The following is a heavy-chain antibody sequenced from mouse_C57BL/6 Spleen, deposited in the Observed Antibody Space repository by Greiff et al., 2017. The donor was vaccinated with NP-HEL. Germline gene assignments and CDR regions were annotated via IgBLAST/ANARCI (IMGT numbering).Heavy chain of an antibody. CDR2: ISSGGDYI. Sequence: LVASWEGLVKPGGSLKLSCAASGFTFSSYAMSWVRQTPEKRLEWVAYISSGGDYIYYADTVKGRFTISRDNARNTLYLQMSSLKSEDTAMYYCTRGLFSVVAYWGQGTLVTVSA. CDR3: TRGLFSVVAY. J-gene: IGHJ3*01. CDR1: GFTFSSYA. D-gene: IGHD1-1*01. V-gene: IGHV5-9-1*02.